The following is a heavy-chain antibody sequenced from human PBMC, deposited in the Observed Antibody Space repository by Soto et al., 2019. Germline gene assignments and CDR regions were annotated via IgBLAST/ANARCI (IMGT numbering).Heavy chain of an antibody. Sequence: PGGSLRLSCAASGFTFSSYSMNWVRQAPGKGLEWVSYISSSSSTIYYADSVKGRFTISGDNAKNSLYLQMNSLRDEDTAVYYCASLTTVSNYGMDVWGQGTTVTVSS. CDR2: ISSSSSTI. D-gene: IGHD4-17*01. CDR3: ASLTTVSNYGMDV. J-gene: IGHJ6*02. CDR1: GFTFSSYS. V-gene: IGHV3-48*02.